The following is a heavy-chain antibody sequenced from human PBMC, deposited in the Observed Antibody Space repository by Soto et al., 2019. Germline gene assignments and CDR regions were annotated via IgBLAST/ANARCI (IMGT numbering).Heavy chain of an antibody. Sequence: QVQLVESGGGAVQPGRSLRLSCAASGFTFSSYAIHWVRQAPGKGLEWVAVISYDGSNKYYADSGKGRFTISRDNSKNTLYLHMNSLRAEDTAVYYCARDGGYYYFDYWGQGTLVTVSS. CDR2: ISYDGSNK. CDR1: GFTFSSYA. V-gene: IGHV3-30-3*01. D-gene: IGHD5-12*01. CDR3: ARDGGYYYFDY. J-gene: IGHJ4*02.